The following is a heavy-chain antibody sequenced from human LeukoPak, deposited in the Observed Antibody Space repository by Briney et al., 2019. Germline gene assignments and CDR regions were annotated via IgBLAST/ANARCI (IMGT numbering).Heavy chain of an antibody. CDR3: ARDLSDYYGMDV. CDR2: IYYSGST. V-gene: IGHV4-59*01. CDR1: GGSFSGYY. J-gene: IGHJ6*02. Sequence: SETLSLTCAVYGGSFSGYYWSWIRQPPGKGLEWIGYIYYSGSTNYNPSLKSRVTISVDTSKNQFSLKLSSVTAADTAVYYCARDLSDYYGMDVWGQGTTVTVSS.